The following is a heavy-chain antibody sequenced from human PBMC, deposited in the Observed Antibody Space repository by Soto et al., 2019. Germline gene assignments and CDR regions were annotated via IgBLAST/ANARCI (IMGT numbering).Heavy chain of an antibody. J-gene: IGHJ3*02. CDR1: GGSISSGGYY. D-gene: IGHD5-12*01. CDR3: ARDFLNNNCGYDSDAFDI. V-gene: IGHV4-31*03. Sequence: QVQLQESGPGLVKPSQTLSLTCTVSGGSISSGGYYWSWIRQHPGKGLEWIGYIYYSGSTYYNPSLKSRVTLSVDTSKNQFSLKLSSVTAAVTAVYYCARDFLNNNCGYDSDAFDIWGQGTMVTVSS. CDR2: IYYSGST.